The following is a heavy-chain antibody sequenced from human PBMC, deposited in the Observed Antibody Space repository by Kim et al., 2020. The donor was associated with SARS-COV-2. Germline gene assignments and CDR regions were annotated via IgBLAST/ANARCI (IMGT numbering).Heavy chain of an antibody. V-gene: IGHV1-69*02. CDR2: VYAMGWNA. Sequence: SVKVSCKASGGTFSSETSSGVRQAPGHEAEGRRLVYAMGWNAKNGQKLHGRVTITANKSTSTDYMELSSLRSEDTAVYYCARGYSGSSLPHRWGQGTLVTVSS. D-gene: IGHD1-26*01. J-gene: IGHJ5*02. CDR3: ARGYSGSSLPHR. CDR1: GGTFSSET.